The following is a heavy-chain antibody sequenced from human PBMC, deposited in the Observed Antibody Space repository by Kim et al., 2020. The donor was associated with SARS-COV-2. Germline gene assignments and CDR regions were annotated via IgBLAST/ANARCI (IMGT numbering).Heavy chain of an antibody. J-gene: IGHJ1*01. D-gene: IGHD6-13*01. CDR1: GFTFSSYG. CDR3: AKEYEVAAAGTLYFQH. CDR2: ISYDGSNK. V-gene: IGHV3-30*18. Sequence: GGSLRLSCAASGFTFSSYGMHWVRQAPGKGLEWVAVISYDGSNKYYADSVKGRFTISRDNSKNTLYLQMNSLRAEDTAVYYCAKEYEVAAAGTLYFQHWGQGTLVTVSS.